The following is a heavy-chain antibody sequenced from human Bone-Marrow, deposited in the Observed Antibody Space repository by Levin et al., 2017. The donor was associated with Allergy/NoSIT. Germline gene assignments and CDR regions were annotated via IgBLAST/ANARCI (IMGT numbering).Heavy chain of an antibody. J-gene: IGHJ4*02. V-gene: IGHV4-4*07. D-gene: IGHD1-14*01. CDR3: ARIGIYRYCDY. CDR2: IFPSGTT. CDR1: GGSIRSYY. Sequence: TSSETLSLTCTVSGGSIRSYYWSWIRQPAGKGLEWIGRIFPSGTTSYNPSLKSRVTMSVDTSKNHFSLNLNSVTAADTAVYYGARIGIYRYCDYWGQGTLVTVSS.